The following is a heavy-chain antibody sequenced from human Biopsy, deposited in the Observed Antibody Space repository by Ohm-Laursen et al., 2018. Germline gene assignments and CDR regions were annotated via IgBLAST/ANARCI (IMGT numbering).Heavy chain of an antibody. CDR1: GFTFSSYG. CDR2: ISNDGDIK. V-gene: IGHV3-30*18. CDR3: EKDRFPYTSGYSSVFEY. J-gene: IGHJ4*02. Sequence: SLRLSCTASGFTFSSYGMHWVRQAPGKGLEWVSLISNDGDIKYSADSMEGRFTISRDNSRNTPFLQMNSLKAEDTAVYYCEKDRFPYTSGYSSVFEYWGQGTLVAVSS. D-gene: IGHD3-22*01.